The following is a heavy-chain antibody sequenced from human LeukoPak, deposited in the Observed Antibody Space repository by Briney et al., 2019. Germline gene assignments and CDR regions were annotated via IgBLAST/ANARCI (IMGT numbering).Heavy chain of an antibody. D-gene: IGHD1-26*01. CDR2: IYYSGST. Sequence: SETLSLTCTVSAAPITSYYWSWIRQPPGKGLEWIGYIYYSGSTNYNPSLKSRVAISVDTSKNQVSLRLSSVTAADTAVYHCARGGSIVGATPHDAFDIWGQGAVVTVS. CDR1: AAPITSYY. CDR3: ARGGSIVGATPHDAFDI. J-gene: IGHJ3*02. V-gene: IGHV4-59*01.